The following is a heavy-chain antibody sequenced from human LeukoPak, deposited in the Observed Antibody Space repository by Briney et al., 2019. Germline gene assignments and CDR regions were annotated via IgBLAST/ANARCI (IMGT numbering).Heavy chain of an antibody. D-gene: IGHD4-17*01. V-gene: IGHV4-39*07. J-gene: IGHJ6*03. CDR3: ARVSTVTYYYYYYMDV. Sequence: SGTLSDTCMVSGGSLSSSSYYSGWIRQPPGRGLECIGCIDYSGSTYYNPSLKSRVTISVDTTKNQFSLKLSSVTAADTAVYYCARVSTVTYYYYYYMDVWGKGATVTVSS. CDR1: GGSLSSSSYY. CDR2: IDYSGST.